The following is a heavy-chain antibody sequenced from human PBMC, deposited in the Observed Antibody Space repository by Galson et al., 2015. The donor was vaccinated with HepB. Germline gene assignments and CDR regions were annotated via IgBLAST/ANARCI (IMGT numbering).Heavy chain of an antibody. CDR2: IYPGNSDT. D-gene: IGHD5-18*01. V-gene: IGHV5-51*01. CDR1: NSW. J-gene: IGHJ6*02. Sequence: NSWIGWVRQRPGTGLEWMGIIYPGNSDTRDRPSFQGRVTISADKSISTAYLQWNSLKASDTAMYYCAKLGGDTAMISLAGQYGLDVWGQGTSVTVSS. CDR3: AKLGGDTAMISLAGQYGLDV.